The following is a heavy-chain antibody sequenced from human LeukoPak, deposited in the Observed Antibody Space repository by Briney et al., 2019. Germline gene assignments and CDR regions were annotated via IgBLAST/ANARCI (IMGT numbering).Heavy chain of an antibody. Sequence: PSETLSLTCTVSGGSINNYYWGWIRQPPGKGLEWIGSIYYSGSTYYNPSLKSRVTISVDTSKNQFSLKLSSVTAADTAVYYCARHGYSGSYLDYYGMDVWGQGTTVTVSS. D-gene: IGHD1-26*01. CDR1: GGSINNYY. V-gene: IGHV4-39*01. CDR2: IYYSGST. J-gene: IGHJ6*02. CDR3: ARHGYSGSYLDYYGMDV.